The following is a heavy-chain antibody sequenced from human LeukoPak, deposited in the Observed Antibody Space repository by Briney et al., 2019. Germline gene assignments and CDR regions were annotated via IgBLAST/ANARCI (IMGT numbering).Heavy chain of an antibody. V-gene: IGHV1-18*04. D-gene: IGHD6-19*01. CDR3: ACPSGWSYAFDI. J-gene: IGHJ3*02. CDR2: ISAYNGNT. CDR1: GYTFTSYY. Sequence: ASVKVSCXASGYTFTSYYMHWVRQAPGQGLVWMGWISAYNGNTNYAQKLQGRVTMTTDTSTSTAYMELRSLRSDDTAVYYCACPSGWSYAFDIWGQGTMVTVSS.